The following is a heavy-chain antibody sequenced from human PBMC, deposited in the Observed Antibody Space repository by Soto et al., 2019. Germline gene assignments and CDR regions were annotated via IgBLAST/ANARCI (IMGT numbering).Heavy chain of an antibody. CDR3: ARDQEDIVVVVAATPDY. V-gene: IGHV3-30-3*01. Sequence: QVQLVESGGGVVQPGRSLRLSCAASGFTFSSYAMHWVRQAPGKGLEWVAVISYDGSNKYYADSVKGRFTISRDNSKNPLYLQMNSLRAEDTAVYYCARDQEDIVVVVAATPDYWGQGTLVTVSS. CDR2: ISYDGSNK. D-gene: IGHD2-15*01. CDR1: GFTFSSYA. J-gene: IGHJ4*02.